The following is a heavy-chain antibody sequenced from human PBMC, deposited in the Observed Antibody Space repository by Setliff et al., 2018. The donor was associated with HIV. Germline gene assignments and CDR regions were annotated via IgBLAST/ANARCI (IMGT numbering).Heavy chain of an antibody. Sequence: SVKVSCKASGGTFSNYGMGWVRQAPGQGLEWMGGIIPISGTANYAQKFQGRVTITTDESTSTAYMELSGLRSEDTAVYYCARDFGGYCSSMSCPGLFDPWGQGTLVTAPQ. CDR3: ARDFGGYCSSMSCPGLFDP. D-gene: IGHD2-2*01. J-gene: IGHJ5*02. CDR1: GGTFSNYG. V-gene: IGHV1-69*05. CDR2: IIPISGTA.